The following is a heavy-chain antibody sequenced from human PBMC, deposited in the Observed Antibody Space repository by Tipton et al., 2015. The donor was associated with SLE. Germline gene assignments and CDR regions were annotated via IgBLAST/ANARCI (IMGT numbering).Heavy chain of an antibody. D-gene: IGHD3-3*01. CDR3: ASSPGVTLFQVVTYFGL. CDR1: DDSITTDY. J-gene: IGHJ4*01. V-gene: IGHV4-59*13. CDR2: VSYSGVT. Sequence: TLSLTCTVSDDSITTDYWTWIRKPPGKGMEYIGYVSYSGVTNSNPSLQSRVTMSIDASKKQVSLRLSSVTAADTAVYYCASSPGVTLFQVVTYFGLCVPVTLLPFSS.